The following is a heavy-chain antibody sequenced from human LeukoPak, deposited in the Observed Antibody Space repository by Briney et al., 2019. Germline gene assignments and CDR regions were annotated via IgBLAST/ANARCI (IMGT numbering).Heavy chain of an antibody. CDR2: ITYDGYYK. J-gene: IGHJ4*02. V-gene: IGHV3-30*03. Sequence: GRSLRLSCAASGFTFSSYGMHWVRQAPGKGLEWVALITYDGYYKYYSDSVKGRFTISSGTSKNTLYLQMNSLRAEDTAVYYCARDLSPVVRASPMGYWGQGTLVTVSS. D-gene: IGHD3-10*01. CDR1: GFTFSSYG. CDR3: ARDLSPVVRASPMGY.